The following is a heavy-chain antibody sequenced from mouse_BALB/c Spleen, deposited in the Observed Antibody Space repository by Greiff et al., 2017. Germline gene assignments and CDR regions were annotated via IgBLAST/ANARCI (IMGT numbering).Heavy chain of an antibody. CDR1: GYTFTDYA. J-gene: IGHJ4*01. V-gene: IGHV1-67*01. CDR2: ISTYSGNT. D-gene: IGHD2-2*01. CDR3: ARPPLSGYDGPYYAMDY. Sequence: QVQLQQSGPELVRPGVSVKISCKGSGYTFTDYAMHWVKQSHAKSLEWIGVISTYSGNTNYNQKFKGKATMTVDKSSSTAYMELARLTSEDSAIYYYARPPLSGYDGPYYAMDYWGQGTSVTVSA.